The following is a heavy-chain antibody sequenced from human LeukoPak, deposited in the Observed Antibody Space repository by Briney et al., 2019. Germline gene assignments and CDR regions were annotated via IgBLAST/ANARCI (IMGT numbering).Heavy chain of an antibody. CDR2: FDPEDGET. D-gene: IGHD3-10*01. CDR1: GYTLTELS. V-gene: IGHV1-24*01. J-gene: IGHJ6*03. Sequence: ASVKVSCKVSGYTLTELSMHWVRQAPGEGLEWMGGFDPEDGETIYAQKFQGRVTMTEDTSTDTAYMELSSLRSEDTAVYYCATDPRGYYYYMDVWGKGTTVTVSS. CDR3: ATDPRGYYYYMDV.